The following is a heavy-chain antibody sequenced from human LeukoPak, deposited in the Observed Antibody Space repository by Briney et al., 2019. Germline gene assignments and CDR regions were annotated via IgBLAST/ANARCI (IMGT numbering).Heavy chain of an antibody. CDR2: IIPIFGTA. CDR3: VREQPRGSGYSWFDP. CDR1: GGTFSSYA. V-gene: IGHV1-69*05. D-gene: IGHD3-22*01. Sequence: SVKVSCKASGGTFSSYAISWVRQAPGQGLEWMGRIIPIFGTANYAQKFQGRVTITTDESTSTAYMELSSLRSEDTAVYYCVREQPRGSGYSWFDPWGQGTLVTVSS. J-gene: IGHJ5*02.